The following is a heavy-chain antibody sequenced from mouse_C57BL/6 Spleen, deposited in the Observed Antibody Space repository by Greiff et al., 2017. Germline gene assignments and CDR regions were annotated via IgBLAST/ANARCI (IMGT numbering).Heavy chain of an antibody. Sequence: EVMLVESGGDLVKPGGSLKLSCAASGFTFSSYGMSWVRQTPDKRLEWVATISSGGSYTYYPDSVKGRFTLSRDNAKNTLYLQMSSLKSEDTAMYYCARHGDGSSYECFDYWGQGTTLTVSS. V-gene: IGHV5-6*01. CDR1: GFTFSSYG. D-gene: IGHD1-1*01. J-gene: IGHJ2*01. CDR2: ISSGGSYT. CDR3: ARHGDGSSYECFDY.